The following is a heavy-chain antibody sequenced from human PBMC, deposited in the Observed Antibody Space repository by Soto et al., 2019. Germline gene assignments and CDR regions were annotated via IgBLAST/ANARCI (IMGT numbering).Heavy chain of an antibody. CDR3: ARGGQLGPHYYYGMDV. V-gene: IGHV4-34*01. CDR2: INHSGST. J-gene: IGHJ6*02. CDR1: GGSFSGYY. Sequence: SETLSLTCAVYGGSFSGYYWSWIRQPPGKGLEWIGEINHSGSTDYNPSLKSRVTISVDTSKNQFSLKLSSVTAADTAVYYCARGGQLGPHYYYGMDVWGQGTTVTVSS. D-gene: IGHD6-6*01.